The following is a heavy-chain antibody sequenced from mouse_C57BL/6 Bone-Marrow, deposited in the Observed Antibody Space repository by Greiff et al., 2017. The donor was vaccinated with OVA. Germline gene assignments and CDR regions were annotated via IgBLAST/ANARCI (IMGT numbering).Heavy chain of an antibody. Sequence: VQLQQSGAELVKPGASVKLSCKASGYTFTSYWMHWVKQRPGQGLEWIGMINPNSGSTNYNEKFKSKATLTADKSSSTAYMQLSSLTSEDSAVYVCASETTVVAGAVDYWGQGTSVTVSS. D-gene: IGHD1-1*01. J-gene: IGHJ4*01. CDR3: ASETTVVAGAVDY. CDR2: INPNSGST. CDR1: GYTFTSYW. V-gene: IGHV1-64*01.